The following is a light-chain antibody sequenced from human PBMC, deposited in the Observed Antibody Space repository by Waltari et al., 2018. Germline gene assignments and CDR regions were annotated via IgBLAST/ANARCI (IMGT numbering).Light chain of an antibody. J-gene: IGKJ4*01. CDR2: GAS. V-gene: IGKV3-20*01. CDR1: QSVSTNY. CDR3: HLYGSART. Sequence: NVLTQSPGTLSLSPGERATLSCRASQSVSTNYLAWFQQHPGPAPRLLIYGASSRATGIPDRFSGSGSGTDFTLTISRLEPEDSAVYFCHLYGSARTFGGGTKVEIK.